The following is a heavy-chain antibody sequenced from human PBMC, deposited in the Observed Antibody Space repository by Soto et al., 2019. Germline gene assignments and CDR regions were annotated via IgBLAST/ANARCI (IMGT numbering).Heavy chain of an antibody. J-gene: IGHJ4*02. D-gene: IGHD3-3*01. V-gene: IGHV3-64D*08. CDR3: VKGRGTLRFLEWLLLDY. CDR1: GFTFSSYA. Sequence: GGSLRLSCSASGFTFSSYAMHWVRQAPGKGLEYVSAISSNGGSTYYADSVKGRFTISRDNSKNTLYLQMSSLRAEDTAVYYCVKGRGTLRFLEWLLLDYWGQGTLVTVSS. CDR2: ISSNGGST.